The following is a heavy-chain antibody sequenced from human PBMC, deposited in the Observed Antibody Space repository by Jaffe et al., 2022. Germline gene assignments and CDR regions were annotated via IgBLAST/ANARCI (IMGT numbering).Heavy chain of an antibody. CDR1: GYSFTSYW. Sequence: EVQLVQSGAEVKKPGESLKISCKGSGYSFTSYWIGWVRQMPGKGLEWMGIIYPGDSDTRYSPSFQGQVTISADKSISTAYLQWSSLKASDTAMYYCVRLGGYCSSTSCYSVGAEYYYYYYMDVWGKGTTVTVSS. CDR3: VRLGGYCSSTSCYSVGAEYYYYYYMDV. CDR2: IYPGDSDT. J-gene: IGHJ6*03. V-gene: IGHV5-51*03. D-gene: IGHD2-2*01.